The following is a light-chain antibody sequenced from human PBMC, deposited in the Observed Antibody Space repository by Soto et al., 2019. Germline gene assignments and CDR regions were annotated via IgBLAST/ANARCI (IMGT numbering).Light chain of an antibody. CDR2: DAS. Sequence: EIVVTKSPATLTLSPGTRATLSCRASQSVSSYLAWYQQKPGQAPRLLIYDASNRATGIPARFSGSGSGTDFTLTISSLEPEDFAVYYCQQRSNWSWTFGQGTKVDIK. V-gene: IGKV3-11*01. J-gene: IGKJ1*01. CDR1: QSVSSY. CDR3: QQRSNWSWT.